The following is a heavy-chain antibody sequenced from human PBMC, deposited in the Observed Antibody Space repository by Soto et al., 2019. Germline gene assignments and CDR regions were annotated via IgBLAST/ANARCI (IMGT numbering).Heavy chain of an antibody. CDR1: GASITSSGYY. Sequence: SETLSLTCTLSGASITSSGYYWSWIRLHPGEGLEWIGYIYYRGTTYYNPSLKSPVTISTDTSKKEFSLTLTSVTAADTAVYYCARGSRWKQQLATFFDYWGQGTLVTVSS. V-gene: IGHV4-31*01. CDR3: ARGSRWKQQLATFFDY. CDR2: IYYRGTT. D-gene: IGHD6-13*01. J-gene: IGHJ4*02.